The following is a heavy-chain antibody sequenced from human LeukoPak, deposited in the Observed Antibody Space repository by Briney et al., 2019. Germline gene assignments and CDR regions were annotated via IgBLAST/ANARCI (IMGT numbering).Heavy chain of an antibody. Sequence: GGSLRLSCAASGFTFSSYSMTWVRQAPGKGLEWVSSISSSSSYIYYADSVKGRFTISRDNAKNSLYLQMNSLRAEDTAVYYCARRGMESRTGGVVPRFLEGSLGYWGQGTLVTVSS. CDR1: GFTFSSYS. CDR2: ISSSSSYI. CDR3: ARRGMESRTGGVVPRFLEGSLGY. D-gene: IGHD3-3*01. V-gene: IGHV3-21*01. J-gene: IGHJ4*02.